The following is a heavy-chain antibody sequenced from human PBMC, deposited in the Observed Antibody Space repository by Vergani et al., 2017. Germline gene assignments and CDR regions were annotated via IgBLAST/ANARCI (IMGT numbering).Heavy chain of an antibody. D-gene: IGHD3-16*01. J-gene: IGHJ1*01. Sequence: EVHLLESGGGLRQPGGSLKLSCEASGFTFSTYAMRWVRQVPGKGLEWVATIDNSGRSIYYTDSVKGRFTISRDNSKRTLFLQMNSLSAEDTALYYCAKSRASLDLWGEHFQHWGRGTLVTVSS. CDR3: AKSRASLDLWGEHFQH. V-gene: IGHV3-23*01. CDR1: GFTFSTYA. CDR2: IDNSGRSI.